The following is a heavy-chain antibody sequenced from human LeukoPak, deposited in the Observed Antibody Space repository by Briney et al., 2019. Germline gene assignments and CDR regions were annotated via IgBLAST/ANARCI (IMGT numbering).Heavy chain of an antibody. CDR2: IYSGGST. CDR1: GFTVSSNY. V-gene: IGHV3-53*05. Sequence: GGSLRLSCAASGFTVSSNYMSWVRQAPGKGLEWVSVIYSGGSTYYADSVKGRFTISRDNSKNTLYLQMNSLRAEDTAVYYCAKGHRPGYCSSTSCPPTDYFDYWGQGTLVTVSS. J-gene: IGHJ4*02. D-gene: IGHD2-2*01. CDR3: AKGHRPGYCSSTSCPPTDYFDY.